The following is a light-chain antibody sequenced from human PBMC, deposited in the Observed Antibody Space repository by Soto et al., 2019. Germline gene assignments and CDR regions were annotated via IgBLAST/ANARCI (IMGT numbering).Light chain of an antibody. Sequence: VVLTQSPATLSLSRGERATLSCRASQSISEFLAWYQQKPGHAPRLLIYDASNRATGTPARFSGSGSGTDFTLTISSLEAEDFALYYCQQYNNWPRTFGQGTKVDIK. CDR3: QQYNNWPRT. V-gene: IGKV3-11*01. CDR2: DAS. CDR1: QSISEF. J-gene: IGKJ1*01.